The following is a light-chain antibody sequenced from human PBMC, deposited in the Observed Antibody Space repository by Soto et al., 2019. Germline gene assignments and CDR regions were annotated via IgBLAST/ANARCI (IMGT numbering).Light chain of an antibody. J-gene: IGKJ2*01. CDR3: QQYGSSPRA. CDR1: QSVNNNF. CDR2: GAS. V-gene: IGKV3-20*01. Sequence: DIVLTQSPGTLSLSPGERATLSCRASQSVNNNFLAWYQQKPGQAPRLLIYGASSRATGIPDRFSGTGSGTDFTLTISRLEPEDFAVYYCQQYGSSPRAFGQGTKLEIK.